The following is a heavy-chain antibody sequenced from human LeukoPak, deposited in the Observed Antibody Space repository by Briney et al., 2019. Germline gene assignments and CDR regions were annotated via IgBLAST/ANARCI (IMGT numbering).Heavy chain of an antibody. Sequence: GGSLRLSCAASGFTFSTYAMRWVRQAPGKGLEWVSAISGSGGSTYYADSVKGRFTISRDNSKNTLYLQMNSLRAEDTAVYYCAKDSQEWELLGFFDYWGQGTLVTVSS. CDR1: GFTFSTYA. V-gene: IGHV3-23*01. CDR3: AKDSQEWELLGFFDY. J-gene: IGHJ4*02. CDR2: ISGSGGST. D-gene: IGHD1-26*01.